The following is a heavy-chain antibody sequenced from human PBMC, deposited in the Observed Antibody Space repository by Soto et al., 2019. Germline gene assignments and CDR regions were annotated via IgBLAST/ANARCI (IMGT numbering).Heavy chain of an antibody. CDR2: IYYSGST. D-gene: IGHD6-19*01. J-gene: IGHJ4*02. Sequence: QVQLVESGGGLVKPGGSLRLSCAASGFTFSDYYMSWIRQAPGKGLEWIGSIYYSGSTYYNPSLKSRVTISVDTSKNQFSLKLSSVTAADTAVYYCARLTRRGNSVAGTLWGQGTLVTVSS. CDR1: GFTFSDYY. CDR3: ARLTRRGNSVAGTL. V-gene: IGHV4-38-2*01.